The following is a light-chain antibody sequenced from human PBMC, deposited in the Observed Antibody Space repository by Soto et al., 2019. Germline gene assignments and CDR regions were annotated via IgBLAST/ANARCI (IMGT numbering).Light chain of an antibody. CDR1: ESIRSW. CDR2: KAS. V-gene: IGKV1-5*03. CDR3: QQYFLHAT. J-gene: IGKJ1*01. Sequence: DIQMPQTPSTLSASIGASVTITCRASESIRSWVAWYQQTPGKAPKILINKASEVEGGAPPRISGSGSGTEFTLTFSSLQRDDFATYYRQQYFLHATFGQGTKGDI.